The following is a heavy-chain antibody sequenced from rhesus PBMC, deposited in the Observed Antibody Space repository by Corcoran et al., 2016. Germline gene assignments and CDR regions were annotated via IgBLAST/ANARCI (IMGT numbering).Heavy chain of an antibody. CDR3: ARGYYYDSQMCDAFDF. CDR1: GFTFSGSC. V-gene: IGHV3-37*01. Sequence: EVKLVEFGGGLFQTGGSVRLSGVACGFTFSGSCRDWVRQASGKGLEWVSSISGSSSNTYYPDSVKGRFTISRDNAKNTLYLQMNSLRAEDTAVYYCARGYYYDSQMCDAFDFWGQGLRVTVSS. CDR2: ISGSSSNT. J-gene: IGHJ3*01. D-gene: IGHD3-28*01.